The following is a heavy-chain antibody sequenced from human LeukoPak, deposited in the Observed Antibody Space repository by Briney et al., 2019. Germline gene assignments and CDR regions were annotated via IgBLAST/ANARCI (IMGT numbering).Heavy chain of an antibody. CDR1: GFTFSTYW. CDR2: ITSDGRST. CDR3: ARGTAVAADY. V-gene: IGHV3-74*01. J-gene: IGHJ4*02. D-gene: IGHD6-19*01. Sequence: GGSLTLSCAASGFTFSTYWVHWVRQAPGKGLVWVSRITSDGRSTSHADSVKGRFTISRDNAKNTLYLQMKSLRAEDAAVYYCARGTAVAADYWGQGALVTVSS.